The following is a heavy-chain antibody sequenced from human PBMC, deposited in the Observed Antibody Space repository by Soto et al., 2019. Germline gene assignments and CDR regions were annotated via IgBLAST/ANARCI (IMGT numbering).Heavy chain of an antibody. Sequence: KSSETLSLTCAVSGGSISSSNWWSWVRQPPGKGLEWIGEIYHSGSTNYNPSLKSRVTISVDKSKNQFSLKLSSVTAADTAVYYCARASGDSSVEVTFGIWGQGTMVTVSS. D-gene: IGHD3-22*01. CDR2: IYHSGST. J-gene: IGHJ3*02. CDR1: GGSISSSNW. CDR3: ARASGDSSVEVTFGI. V-gene: IGHV4-4*02.